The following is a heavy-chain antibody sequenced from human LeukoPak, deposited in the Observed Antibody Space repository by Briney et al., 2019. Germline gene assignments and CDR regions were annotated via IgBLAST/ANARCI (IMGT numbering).Heavy chain of an antibody. D-gene: IGHD6-19*01. CDR3: AREYSSGWAYYMDV. Sequence: GGSLRLSCAASGFTLSDYYMSWIRQAPGKGLEWVSYISSSGSIIYYADSVKGRFTISRDNAKNSLNLQMNSLRAEDTAVYYCAREYSSGWAYYMDVWGKGTTVTVSS. CDR2: ISSSGSII. J-gene: IGHJ6*03. CDR1: GFTLSDYY. V-gene: IGHV3-11*04.